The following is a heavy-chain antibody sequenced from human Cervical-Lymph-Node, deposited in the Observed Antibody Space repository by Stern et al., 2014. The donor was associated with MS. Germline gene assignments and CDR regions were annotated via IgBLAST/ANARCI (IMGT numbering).Heavy chain of an antibody. V-gene: IGHV1-3*01. Sequence: QLVQSGADVEKPGASVKVSCKASGFTFTSSVIHWVRQAPGQRPEWMGWITVGIGNKKYSQTFRGGVPITRDTSASTGYLELSSLRSEDTAGYYCARADTSPAYYYYGMDVWGQGTTVTVSS. CDR3: ARADTSPAYYYYGMDV. CDR2: ITVGIGNK. CDR1: GFTFTSSV. J-gene: IGHJ6*02.